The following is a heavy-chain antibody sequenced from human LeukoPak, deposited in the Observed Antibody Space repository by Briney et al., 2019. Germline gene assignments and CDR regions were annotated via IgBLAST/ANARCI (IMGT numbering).Heavy chain of an antibody. D-gene: IGHD1-14*01. CDR3: ARGGRSAHDFDN. CDR1: GGTFSSYA. CDR2: IIPIFGTA. Sequence: GASVKVSCKASGGTFSSYAISWVRQAPGQGLEWMGGIIPIFGTANYAQKFQGRVTITADESTSTAYMELSSLRSEDTAVYYCARGGRSAHDFDNWGQGTLVTVSS. J-gene: IGHJ4*02. V-gene: IGHV1-69*01.